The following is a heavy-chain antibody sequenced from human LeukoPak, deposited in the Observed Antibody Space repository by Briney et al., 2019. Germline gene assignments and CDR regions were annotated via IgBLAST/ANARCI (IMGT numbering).Heavy chain of an antibody. Sequence: SETLSLTCTVAGGSISSYYWSWIRQPPGKVLEWIGYIYYSVSINYNPSLRSRVTISVDTSKDQSTLKLRSVTAAYTAVYYCAKYSGSYSGFDYWGQGTLVTVSS. CDR3: AKYSGSYSGFDY. D-gene: IGHD1-26*01. CDR2: IYYSVSI. J-gene: IGHJ4*02. V-gene: IGHV4-59*08. CDR1: GGSISSYY.